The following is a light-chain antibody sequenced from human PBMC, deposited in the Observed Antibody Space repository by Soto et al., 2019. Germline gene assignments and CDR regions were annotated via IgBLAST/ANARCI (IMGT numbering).Light chain of an antibody. CDR1: SANLGAAYN. V-gene: IGLV1-40*01. CDR2: GNN. J-gene: IGLJ1*01. CDR3: QSYDSSLSGYV. Sequence: SRLTQPPSVSGAPGQRVTIARTGSSANLGAAYNVEWYQQVPGTAPKLLIYGNNNRPSGVPARFSGSKSGTSASLAIAGLQAEDEGDYYCQSYDSSLSGYVFGTGTKVTV.